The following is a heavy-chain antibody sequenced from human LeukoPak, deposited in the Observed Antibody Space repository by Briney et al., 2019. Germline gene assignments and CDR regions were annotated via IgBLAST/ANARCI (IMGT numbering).Heavy chain of an antibody. CDR3: ARDPYSRGFAAFDV. J-gene: IGHJ3*01. Sequence: GGSLRLSCAASGFTFNTYWMTWVRQAPGKGLEWVANIKEDGSEKVYVDSLKGRFTISRDNAKNALFLQMNSLRVEDTAVYYCARDPYSRGFAAFDVWGQGTMVTVSS. CDR1: GFTFNTYW. CDR2: IKEDGSEK. D-gene: IGHD6-19*01. V-gene: IGHV3-7*04.